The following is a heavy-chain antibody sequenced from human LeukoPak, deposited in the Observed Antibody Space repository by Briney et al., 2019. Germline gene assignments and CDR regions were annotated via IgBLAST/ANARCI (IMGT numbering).Heavy chain of an antibody. J-gene: IGHJ4*02. CDR2: VSGGGGST. V-gene: IGHV3-23*01. CDR3: AKRSIAAATFDY. Sequence: GGSLRLSCAASGFTFSSCSMSWVRQAPGKGLEWVSAVSGGGGSTYYADSVKGRFTISRDNSKNTLYLQMDSLRVEDTAVYYCAKRSIAAATFDYWGQGTLVTVSS. CDR1: GFTFSSCS. D-gene: IGHD6-13*01.